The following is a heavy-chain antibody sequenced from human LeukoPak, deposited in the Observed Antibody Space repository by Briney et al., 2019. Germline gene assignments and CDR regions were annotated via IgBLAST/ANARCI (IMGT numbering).Heavy chain of an antibody. CDR3: ARVHSSGWYSIDY. J-gene: IGHJ4*02. CDR2: ISYVGSNK. CDR1: GFTFSTYS. Sequence: GGSLRLSCAASGFTFSTYSMHWVRQAPGKGLEWVAVISYVGSNKYYADSVKGRFTISRDDSKNTLYLQMNSVRVEDTAMYYCARVHSSGWYSIDYWGQGTLVAVSS. D-gene: IGHD6-19*01. V-gene: IGHV3-30-3*01.